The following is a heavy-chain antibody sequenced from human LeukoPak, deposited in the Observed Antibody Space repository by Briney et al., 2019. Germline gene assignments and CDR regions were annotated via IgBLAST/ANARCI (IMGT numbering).Heavy chain of an antibody. V-gene: IGHV1-2*02. D-gene: IGHD3-22*01. Sequence: ASVEVSCKAAGYTFTGYYMHWARQAPGQGLEWMGWFNPNSGGTNYAQKFQGRITMTRDTSISTAYMELSRLTSDDTAVYYCARTGSYYSGIYYFDSWGQGTLVTVSS. CDR2: FNPNSGGT. CDR1: GYTFTGYY. J-gene: IGHJ4*02. CDR3: ARTGSYYSGIYYFDS.